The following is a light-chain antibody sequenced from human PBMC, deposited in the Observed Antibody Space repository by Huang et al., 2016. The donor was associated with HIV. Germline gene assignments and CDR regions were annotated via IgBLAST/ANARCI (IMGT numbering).Light chain of an antibody. CDR1: QSINNN. V-gene: IGKV3-15*01. Sequence: EMVMTQSPATLSVSPGERATVSCRASQSINNNLAWYQQKPGQAPRLLIYGASPRATGIPAKFRGSGSGTEFTLTISSLQSEDFAFYYCQHYNNWPPLVTFGGGTKVEIK. CDR2: GAS. CDR3: QHYNNWPPLVT. J-gene: IGKJ4*01.